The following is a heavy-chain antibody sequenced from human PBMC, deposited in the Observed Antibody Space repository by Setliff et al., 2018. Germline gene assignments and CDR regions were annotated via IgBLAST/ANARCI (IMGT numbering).Heavy chain of an antibody. J-gene: IGHJ5*02. CDR2: IKGQTDGGTT. CDR3: TTGXXRGXYIGP. D-gene: IGHD4-4*01. V-gene: IGHV3-15*01. CDR1: ELIFSHTW. Sequence: GGSLRLSCAAPELIFSHTWMNWVRQAPGKGLEWVGRIKGQTDGGTTDYAAPGKGRFSIXRDDSKNTVYLQMNSLKTEDTAEYYCTTGXXRGXYIGPWGLGTLVTVSS.